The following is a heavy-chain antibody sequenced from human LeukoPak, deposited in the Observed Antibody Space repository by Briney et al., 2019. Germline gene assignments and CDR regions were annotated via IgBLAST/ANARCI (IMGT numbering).Heavy chain of an antibody. Sequence: GASVKVSCKASGYTFTDYDVTWVRQAPGQGLEWMGWISAYNGNTNYAQKLQGRFTITTDTSTSTAYMELRSLKSDDTAVYYCARGDIMGPTNFDYWGQGTLVTVSS. D-gene: IGHD1-26*01. J-gene: IGHJ4*02. CDR3: ARGDIMGPTNFDY. CDR1: GYTFTDYD. CDR2: ISAYNGNT. V-gene: IGHV1-18*01.